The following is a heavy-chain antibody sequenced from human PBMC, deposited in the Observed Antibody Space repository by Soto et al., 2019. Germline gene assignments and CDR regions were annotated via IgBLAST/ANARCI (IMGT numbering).Heavy chain of an antibody. Sequence: SETLSLTCTVSGGSISSGGYYWSWIRQHPGKGLEWIGYIYYSGSTYYNPSLKSRVTISVDTSKNQFSLKLSSVTAADTAVYYCARDRFRFGVAVADDYYYYGMDVWGQGTTVTVSS. CDR1: GGSISSGGYY. V-gene: IGHV4-61*08. CDR2: IYYSGST. CDR3: ARDRFRFGVAVADDYYYYGMDV. D-gene: IGHD6-19*01. J-gene: IGHJ6*02.